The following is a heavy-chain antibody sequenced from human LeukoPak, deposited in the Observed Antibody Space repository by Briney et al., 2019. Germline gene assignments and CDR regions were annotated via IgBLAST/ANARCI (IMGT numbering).Heavy chain of an antibody. CDR3: ARDPSGDFDY. V-gene: IGHV3-66*02. CDR2: IYSGGST. Sequence: PGRSLRLSCAASGFTVRTNYMSWVRQAPGKGLEWVSVIYSGGSTYYADSVKGRFTISRGNSKNTLYLQMNSLRAEDTAVYYCARDPSGDFDYWGQGTLVTVSS. CDR1: GFTVRTNY. D-gene: IGHD1-26*01. J-gene: IGHJ4*02.